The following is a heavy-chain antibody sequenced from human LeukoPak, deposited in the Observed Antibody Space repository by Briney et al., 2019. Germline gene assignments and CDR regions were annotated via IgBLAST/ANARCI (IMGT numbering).Heavy chain of an antibody. CDR3: ARDYYDSSGYSFDY. Sequence: GGSLRLSCAASGFTFSSYAMSWVRQAPGKGLEWVSAISGSGGSTYYAGSVKGRFTISRDNAKNSLYLQMNSLRDEDTAMYYCARDYYDSSGYSFDYWGQGTLVTVSS. D-gene: IGHD3-22*01. V-gene: IGHV3-23*01. CDR1: GFTFSSYA. CDR2: ISGSGGST. J-gene: IGHJ4*02.